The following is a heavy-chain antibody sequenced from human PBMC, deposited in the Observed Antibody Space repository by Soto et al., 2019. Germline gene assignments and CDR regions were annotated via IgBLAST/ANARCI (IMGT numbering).Heavy chain of an antibody. D-gene: IGHD6-19*01. CDR1: GYSFTSYW. Sequence: PGESLKISCKGSGYSFTSYWISWVLQMPGKGLEWMGRIDPSDSYTNYSPSFQGHVTISADKSISTAYLQWSSLKASDTAIYYCAIRGASQWLKFWGQGTLVTVSS. CDR2: IDPSDSYT. V-gene: IGHV5-10-1*01. J-gene: IGHJ4*02. CDR3: AIRGASQWLKF.